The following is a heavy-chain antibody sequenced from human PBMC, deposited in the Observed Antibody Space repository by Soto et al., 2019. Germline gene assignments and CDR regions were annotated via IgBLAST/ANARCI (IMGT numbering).Heavy chain of an antibody. CDR3: ARHGKVSSKTNYFGS. CDR1: GYSFTSYW. D-gene: IGHD1-1*01. V-gene: IGHV5-51*01. Sequence: PGESLKISCKGSGYSFTSYWIAWVRQMPGEGLESMGIIYPDDSDTRYSPSFQGQVTISVDKSISTAYLQWTSLRASDTAIYYCARHGKVSSKTNYFGSWGQGALVTVSS. CDR2: IYPDDSDT. J-gene: IGHJ4*02.